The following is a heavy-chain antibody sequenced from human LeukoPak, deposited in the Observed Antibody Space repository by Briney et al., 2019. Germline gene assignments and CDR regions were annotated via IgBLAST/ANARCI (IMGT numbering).Heavy chain of an antibody. CDR3: ARLLGIAAAGMLDY. CDR1: GGTFSSYA. J-gene: IGHJ4*02. V-gene: IGHV1-69*13. D-gene: IGHD6-13*01. Sequence: SVKVSCKASGGTFSSYAISWVRQAPGQGLEWMGGIIPIFGTTNYAQKFQGKVTITADESTSTAYMELSSLRSEDTAVYYCARLLGIAAAGMLDYWGQGTLVTVSS. CDR2: IIPIFGTT.